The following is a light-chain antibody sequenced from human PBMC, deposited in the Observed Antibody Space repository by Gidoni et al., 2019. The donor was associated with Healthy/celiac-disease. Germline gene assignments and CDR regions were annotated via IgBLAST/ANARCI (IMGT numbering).Light chain of an antibody. J-gene: IGKJ2*01. V-gene: IGKV1-39*01. Sequence: DHQMTQSPSPLSASGGDRVTITCRASQSISSYLNWYQQKPGKAPKLLIYAASSLQSGVPSRFSGSGSGTDFTLTISSLQPEDFATYYCQQSYSTLYTFGQGTKLEIK. CDR1: QSISSY. CDR3: QQSYSTLYT. CDR2: AAS.